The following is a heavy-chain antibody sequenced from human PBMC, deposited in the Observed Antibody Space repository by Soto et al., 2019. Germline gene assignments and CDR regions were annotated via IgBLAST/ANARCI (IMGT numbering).Heavy chain of an antibody. V-gene: IGHV1-18*01. D-gene: IGHD6-13*01. CDR2: ISAYSGNT. CDR3: ARDWLIKPLDPPAAALAY. J-gene: IGHJ4*02. CDR1: GYTFTNSN. Sequence: GASVKVSCKASGYTFTNSNINWVRQAPGQGLEWMGWISAYSGNTKYAQNLQGRVTMTTDTSTSTAYMELSSLRSEDTAVYYCARDWLIKPLDPPAAALAYWGQGTLVTVSS.